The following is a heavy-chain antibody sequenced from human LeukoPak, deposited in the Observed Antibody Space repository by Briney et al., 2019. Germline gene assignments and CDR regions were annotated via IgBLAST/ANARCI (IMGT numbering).Heavy chain of an antibody. CDR3: ARDNAVGLWFGELFRSGWFDP. CDR1: GFTFSSYA. CDR2: ISYDGSNK. D-gene: IGHD3-10*01. Sequence: PGRSLRLSCAASGFTFSSYAMHWVRQAPGKGLEWVAVISYDGSNKYYADSVKGRFTISRDNSKNTLHLQMNSLRAEDTAVYYCARDNAVGLWFGELFRSGWFDPWGQGTLVTVSS. V-gene: IGHV3-30*04. J-gene: IGHJ5*02.